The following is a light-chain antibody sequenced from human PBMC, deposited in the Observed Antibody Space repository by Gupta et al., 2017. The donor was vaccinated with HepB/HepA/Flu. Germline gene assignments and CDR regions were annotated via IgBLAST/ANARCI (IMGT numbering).Light chain of an antibody. CDR3: SSYTGGPYWV. CDR1: SSDISNYNF. J-gene: IGLJ3*02. CDR2: DVS. Sequence: QSALTQPASVSGSPGQSITISCTGTSSDISNYNFVSWYQQHPGKAPKVIIHDVSSRPSGVSNRFSGSKSGNTASLTISGLQAEDEADYYCSSYTGGPYWVFGEGTQLTVL. V-gene: IGLV2-14*03.